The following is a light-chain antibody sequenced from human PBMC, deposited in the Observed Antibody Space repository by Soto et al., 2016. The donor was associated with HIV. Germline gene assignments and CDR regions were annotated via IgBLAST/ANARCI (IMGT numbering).Light chain of an antibody. J-gene: IGLJ1*01. CDR3: QAWDSTTNLYV. CDR2: EDN. CDR1: KLGEKY. V-gene: IGLV3-1*01. Sequence: SYELTQPPSVSVSPRQTASITCSGDKLGEKYVSWYQQRPGQSPVLVIYEDNKRPSGIPERFSGSNSGNTATLTISGTQAMDEADYFCQAWDSTTNLYVFGTGTKVTVL.